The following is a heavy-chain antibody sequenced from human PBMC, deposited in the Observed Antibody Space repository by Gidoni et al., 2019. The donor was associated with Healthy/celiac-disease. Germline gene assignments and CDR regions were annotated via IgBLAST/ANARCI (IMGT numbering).Heavy chain of an antibody. Sequence: QVTLKESGPVLVRPTETLTLTCTVSGFSLSNARIGVSWIRQPPGQALKWLAAIITNDEKSYSTSLKSRITNSKDTSKSQVVLTRTNMDPVDTATYCCARIPLMVYASDYWGQGTLVTVSS. CDR1: GFSLSNARIG. V-gene: IGHV2-26*01. CDR3: ARIPLMVYASDY. D-gene: IGHD2-8*01. CDR2: IITNDEK. J-gene: IGHJ4*02.